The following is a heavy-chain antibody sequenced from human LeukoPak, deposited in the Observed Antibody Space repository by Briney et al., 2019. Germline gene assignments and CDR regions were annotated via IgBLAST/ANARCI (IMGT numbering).Heavy chain of an antibody. V-gene: IGHV4-34*01. CDR2: INHSGST. Sequence: ASETLSLTCAVYGGSFSGYYWSWIRQPPGKGLEGIGEINHSGSTNYNPSLKSRVTISVDTSKNQFSLKLSSVTAADTAVYYCARGPGIAAAGRFDYWGQGTLVTVSS. D-gene: IGHD6-13*01. J-gene: IGHJ4*02. CDR1: GGSFSGYY. CDR3: ARGPGIAAAGRFDY.